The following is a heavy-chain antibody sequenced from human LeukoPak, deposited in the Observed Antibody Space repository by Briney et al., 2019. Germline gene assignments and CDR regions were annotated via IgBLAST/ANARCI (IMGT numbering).Heavy chain of an antibody. CDR3: TRQQLDAFDI. J-gene: IGHJ3*02. D-gene: IGHD6-13*01. Sequence: PGGSLRLSCAASGFTFSTYWMHWVRQAPGTGLVWVSRINSDGSSTTYADCVKGRFTISRDNAKNTLSLQMNSLRAEDTAVYYCTRQQLDAFDIWSPGTMVTVSS. CDR1: GFTFSTYW. CDR2: INSDGSST. V-gene: IGHV3-74*01.